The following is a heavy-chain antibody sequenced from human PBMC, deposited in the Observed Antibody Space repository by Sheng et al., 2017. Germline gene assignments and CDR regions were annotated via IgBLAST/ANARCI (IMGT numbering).Heavy chain of an antibody. CDR2: INHSGST. J-gene: IGHJ4*02. Sequence: QVQLQQWGAGLLKPSETLSLTCAVYGGSFSGYYWSWIRQPPGKGLEWIGEINHSGSTNYNPSLKSRVTISVDTSKNQFSLKLSSVTAADTAVYYCARGWIDYGDYVSHRAAIDYWGQGTLVTVSS. V-gene: IGHV4-34*01. D-gene: IGHD4-17*01. CDR3: ARGWIDYGDYVSHRAAIDY. CDR1: GGSFSGYY.